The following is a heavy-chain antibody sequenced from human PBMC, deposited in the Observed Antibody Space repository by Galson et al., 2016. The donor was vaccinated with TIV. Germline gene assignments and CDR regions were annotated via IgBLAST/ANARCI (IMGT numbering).Heavy chain of an antibody. Sequence: SLRLSCAASGFTFSSYSMNWVRQAPGKGLEWVSGISGSGGITYFADSVKGRFTISRDNSKDTLYLQMNSLRADDTAVYYCARRKNYGGDAFDIWGQGTMVTVSS. CDR1: GFTFSSYS. CDR3: ARRKNYGGDAFDI. V-gene: IGHV3-23*01. J-gene: IGHJ3*02. CDR2: ISGSGGIT. D-gene: IGHD4-23*01.